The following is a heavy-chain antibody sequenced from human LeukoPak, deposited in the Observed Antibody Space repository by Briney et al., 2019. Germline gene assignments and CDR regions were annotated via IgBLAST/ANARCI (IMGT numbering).Heavy chain of an antibody. D-gene: IGHD2-2*02. J-gene: IGHJ6*03. V-gene: IGHV1-2*02. CDR1: GYTFTGYY. CDR2: INPNSGGT. CDR3: ARAPSIVVVPAAIIWRRDLGYYYYMDV. Sequence: ASVKVSCXASGYTFTGYYMHWVRQAPGQGLEWMGWINPNSGGTNYAQKFQGRVTMTRDTSISTAYMELSRLRSDDTAVYYCARAPSIVVVPAAIIWRRDLGYYYYMDVWGKGTTVTVSS.